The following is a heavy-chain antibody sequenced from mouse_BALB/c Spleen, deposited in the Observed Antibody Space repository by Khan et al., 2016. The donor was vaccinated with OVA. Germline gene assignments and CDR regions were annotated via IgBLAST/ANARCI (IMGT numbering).Heavy chain of an antibody. J-gene: IGHJ1*01. D-gene: IGHD1-1*01. CDR3: ARYCTVESYWYFDY. V-gene: IGHV2-9*02. CDR1: GFSLTSYS. Sequence: VQLQESGPGLVAPSQSLSITCTVSGFSLTSYSVHWVRQPPGKGLEWLGVIWTGGGTNYNSALLSRLSISKENYKGQVIIKLNSLQTDDTAVYYCARYCTVESYWYFDYWGAGTTVTVSS. CDR2: IWTGGGT.